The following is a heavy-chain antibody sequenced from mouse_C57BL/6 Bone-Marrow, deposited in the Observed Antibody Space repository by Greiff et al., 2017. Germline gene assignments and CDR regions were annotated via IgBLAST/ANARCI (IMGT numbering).Heavy chain of an antibody. Sequence: VQLQQPGAELVKPGASVKLSCKASGYTFTSYWMHWVKQRPGQGLEWIGMIHPNSGSTNYNEKFKSKATLTVDKSSSTAYMQLSSLTSEDSAVYYCARLLRYPRAMDYWGQGTSVTVSS. CDR1: GYTFTSYW. V-gene: IGHV1-64*01. D-gene: IGHD1-1*01. CDR2: IHPNSGST. J-gene: IGHJ4*01. CDR3: ARLLRYPRAMDY.